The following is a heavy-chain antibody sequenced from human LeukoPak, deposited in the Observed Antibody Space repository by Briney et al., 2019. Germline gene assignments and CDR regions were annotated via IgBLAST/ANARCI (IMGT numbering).Heavy chain of an antibody. V-gene: IGHV4-59*08. Sequence: PSETLSLTCTVSGGSISSYYWSWIRQPPGKGLEWIGYIYYSGSTNYNPSLKSRVTISVDTSKNQFSLKLSSVTAADTAVYYCARQDKGSHFDYSGQGTLVTVSS. CDR2: IYYSGST. CDR3: ARQDKGSHFDY. J-gene: IGHJ4*02. CDR1: GGSISSYY.